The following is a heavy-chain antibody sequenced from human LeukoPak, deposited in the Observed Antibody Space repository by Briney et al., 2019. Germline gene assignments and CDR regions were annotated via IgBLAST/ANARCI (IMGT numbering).Heavy chain of an antibody. Sequence: GGSLRLSCSASGFTFTDYYMSWIRQAPGKGLEWVSYISLSGTVLYYGDSVKGRFTISRDNAKKSLYLQMNSLRAEDRAVYYCARDYNCWGQGTLVNVSS. CDR3: ARDYNC. J-gene: IGHJ4*02. CDR1: GFTFTDYY. D-gene: IGHD3-10*01. CDR2: ISLSGTVL. V-gene: IGHV3-11*01.